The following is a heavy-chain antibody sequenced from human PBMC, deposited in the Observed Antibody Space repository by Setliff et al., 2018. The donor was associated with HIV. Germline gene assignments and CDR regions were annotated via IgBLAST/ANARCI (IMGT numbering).Heavy chain of an antibody. J-gene: IGHJ1*01. V-gene: IGHV5-51*01. CDR1: GYIFTSYW. D-gene: IGHD4-17*01. CDR3: AISYGGQEYFQH. CDR2: IYPRDSDT. Sequence: PGESLKISCQGSGYIFTSYWIGWVRQMPGKGLEWMGIIYPRDSDTKYSPSFQGQVTISADKAINTAYLQWMSLKASDTAMYYCAISYGGQEYFQHWGHGTLVTVSS.